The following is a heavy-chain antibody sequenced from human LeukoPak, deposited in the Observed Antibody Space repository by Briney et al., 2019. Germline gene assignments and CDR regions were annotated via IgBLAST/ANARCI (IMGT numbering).Heavy chain of an antibody. V-gene: IGHV4-4*08. CDR1: GGSISSYY. Sequence: SETLSLTCTVSGGSISSYYWSWIRQPPGKGLEWIGRIYTSGSTNYNPSLKSRVTISVDTSKNQFSLKLSSVTAADTAVYYCARSKRWEVAYQYDYWGQGTLVTVSS. D-gene: IGHD1-26*01. CDR2: IYTSGST. J-gene: IGHJ4*02. CDR3: ARSKRWEVAYQYDY.